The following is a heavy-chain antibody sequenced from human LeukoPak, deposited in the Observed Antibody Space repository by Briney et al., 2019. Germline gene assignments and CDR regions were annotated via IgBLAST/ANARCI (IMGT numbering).Heavy chain of an antibody. J-gene: IGHJ4*02. Sequence: PGRSLRLSCAASGFTFDDYAMHWVRQAPGKGLEWVSGISWNSGSIGYADSVKGRFTISRDNAKNSLYLQMNSLRAEDTALYYCAKTSGPYYYDSSGPFDHWGQGTLVTVSS. CDR1: GFTFDDYA. D-gene: IGHD3-22*01. CDR3: AKTSGPYYYDSSGPFDH. CDR2: ISWNSGSI. V-gene: IGHV3-9*01.